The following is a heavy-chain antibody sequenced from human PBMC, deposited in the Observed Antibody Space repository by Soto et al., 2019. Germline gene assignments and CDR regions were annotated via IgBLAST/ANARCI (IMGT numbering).Heavy chain of an antibody. V-gene: IGHV3-11*04. CDR3: ARDAQPTRLDYGGNSFGY. J-gene: IGHJ4*02. CDR1: GFTFSDYY. CDR2: ISSSSTI. Sequence: VQLVESGGGLVKPGGSLRLSCAASGFTFSDYYMNWVRQAPGKGLEWVSSISSSSTIYYADSVKGRFTISRDNAKNSLYLQMNSLRAEDTAVYYCARDAQPTRLDYGGNSFGYWGQGTLVTVSS. D-gene: IGHD4-17*01.